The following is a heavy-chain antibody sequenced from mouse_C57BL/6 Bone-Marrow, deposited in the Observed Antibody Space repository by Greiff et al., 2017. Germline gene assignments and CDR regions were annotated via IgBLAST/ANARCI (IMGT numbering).Heavy chain of an antibody. V-gene: IGHV1-50*01. J-gene: IGHJ3*01. Sequence: QVQLQQPGPELVQPGASVQLSCKASGYTFTSYWMQWVKQRPGQGLEWIGEIDPSDSYTNYNQKFKGKATLTVDTSSSTAYMQLSSLTSEDSAVYYCAPSWAYWGQGALVTVSA. CDR3: APSWAY. CDR2: IDPSDSYT. CDR1: GYTFTSYW.